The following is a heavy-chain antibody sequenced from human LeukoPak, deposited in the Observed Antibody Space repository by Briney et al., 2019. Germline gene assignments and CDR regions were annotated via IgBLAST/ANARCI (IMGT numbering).Heavy chain of an antibody. V-gene: IGHV4-59*02. J-gene: IGHJ4*02. D-gene: IGHD6-6*01. CDR1: GGSVRNFY. CDR3: ARLSSSGRDY. CDR2: IYYSGST. Sequence: SETLSLTCAVSGGSVRNFYWSWIRQPPGKGLEWIGYIYYSGSTNYNPSVKSRVTISIDASKNQFSLKLTSVTDADTAVYYCARLSSSGRDYWGQGTLVTVSS.